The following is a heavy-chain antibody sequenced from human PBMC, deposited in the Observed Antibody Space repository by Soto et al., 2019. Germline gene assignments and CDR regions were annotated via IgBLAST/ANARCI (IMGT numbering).Heavy chain of an antibody. D-gene: IGHD6-19*01. V-gene: IGHV4-39*01. CDR2: IYYSGST. Sequence: QLQLQESGPGLVKPSETLSLTCTVSGGSISSSSYYWGWIRQPPGKGLEWIGSIYYSGSTYYNPSLKSRVTISVDTSKNQFSLKLSSVTAADTAVYYCARPRGVIAVAGTNWFDPWGQGTLVTVSS. CDR3: ARPRGVIAVAGTNWFDP. J-gene: IGHJ5*02. CDR1: GGSISSSSYY.